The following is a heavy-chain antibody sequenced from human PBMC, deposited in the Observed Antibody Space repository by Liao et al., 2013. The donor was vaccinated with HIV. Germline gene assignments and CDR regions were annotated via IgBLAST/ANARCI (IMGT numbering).Heavy chain of an antibody. Sequence: QVQLQESGPGLVKPSQTLSLTCSVSGGSINSGDYYWSWIRQPPGKGLEWIGFIYYSENTYYNPSLKSRVTISVDTSRNQFSLKLSSVTAADTAVYYCARTVGLNTPPSFDTWGQGTMVTVSS. CDR3: ARTVGLNTPPSFDT. D-gene: IGHD1-26*01. CDR2: IYYSENT. J-gene: IGHJ3*02. V-gene: IGHV4-30-4*08. CDR1: GGSINSGDYY.